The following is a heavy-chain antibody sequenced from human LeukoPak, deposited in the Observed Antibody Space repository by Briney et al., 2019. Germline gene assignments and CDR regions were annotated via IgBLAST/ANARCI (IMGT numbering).Heavy chain of an antibody. D-gene: IGHD6-13*01. V-gene: IGHV4-59*01. J-gene: IGHJ4*02. CDR2: IYHSGDT. CDR1: GGSITSYY. Sequence: SETLSLTCTVSGGSITSYYWSWIRQPPGKGLEWIGYIYHSGDTNSKPSLKSRVTISVDTSKNQFSLKLSSVTAADTAVYYCARGDSSSWLVYWGQGTPVTVSS. CDR3: ARGDSSSWLVY.